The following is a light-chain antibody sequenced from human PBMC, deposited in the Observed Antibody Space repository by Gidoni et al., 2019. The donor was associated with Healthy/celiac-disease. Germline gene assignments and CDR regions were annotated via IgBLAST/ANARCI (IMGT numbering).Light chain of an antibody. V-gene: IGKV1-39*01. CDR3: QQSDSTPQS. CDR1: QSISSS. J-gene: IGKJ2*03. CDR2: AAS. Sequence: DIQMTQSPSSLSASVGDRVTITCRASQSISSSLNWYQQKPGKAPKLLIDAASSLQSGVPSRFSGSGSGTDFTLTISSLQPEDFATYYCQQSDSTPQSFGQGTKLEIK.